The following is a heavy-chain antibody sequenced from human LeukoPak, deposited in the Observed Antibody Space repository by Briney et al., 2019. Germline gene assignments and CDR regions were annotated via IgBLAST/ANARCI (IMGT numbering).Heavy chain of an antibody. D-gene: IGHD3-3*01. CDR1: GGSFSGYY. CDR2: INHSGST. Sequence: SETLSLTCAVYGGSFSGYYWSWIRQPPGKGLEWIGEINHSGSTNYNPSLKSRVTISVDTSKNQFSLKLSSVTAADTAVYYCARGYNVLRFLEWSHPLYYMDVRGKGTTVTVSS. CDR3: ARGYNVLRFLEWSHPLYYMDV. J-gene: IGHJ6*03. V-gene: IGHV4-34*01.